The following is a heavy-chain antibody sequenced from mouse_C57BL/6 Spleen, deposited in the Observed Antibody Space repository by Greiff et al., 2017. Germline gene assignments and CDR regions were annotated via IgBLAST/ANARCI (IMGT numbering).Heavy chain of an antibody. V-gene: IGHV1-72*01. Sequence: QVQLQQPGAELVKPGASVKLSCKASGYTFTSYWMHWVKQRPGRGLEWIARIDPNSGGTKYNEKFKSKATLTVDKPSSTAYMQLSSLTSEDSAVYYCARSWGSRNYEFAYWGQGTLVTVSA. CDR2: IDPNSGGT. CDR3: ARSWGSRNYEFAY. J-gene: IGHJ3*01. CDR1: GYTFTSYW. D-gene: IGHD2-1*01.